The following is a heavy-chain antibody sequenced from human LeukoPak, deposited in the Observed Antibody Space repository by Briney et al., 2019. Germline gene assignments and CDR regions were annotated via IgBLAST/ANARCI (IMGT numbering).Heavy chain of an antibody. CDR3: ARTYYYGSGSYYIDY. D-gene: IGHD3-10*01. CDR1: GFSLSTSGMC. V-gene: IGHV2-70*11. CDR2: IDWDDDK. Sequence: ESGPTLVKPTQTLTRTCTFSGFSLSTSGMCVSWIRQPPGKALEWLARIDWDDDKYYSTSLKTRLTISKDTSKNQVVLTMTNMDPVDTATYYCARTYYYGSGSYYIDYWGQGTLVTVSS. J-gene: IGHJ4*02.